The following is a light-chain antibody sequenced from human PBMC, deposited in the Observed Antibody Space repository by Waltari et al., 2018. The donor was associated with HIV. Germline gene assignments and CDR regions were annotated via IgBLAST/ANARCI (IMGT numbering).Light chain of an antibody. CDR1: KLGDKY. Sequence: SYELTQPPSVSVSPGQTASITCSGAKLGDKYACGYQQNPGQTPVLVIYKETKRPSGVPERFSGSNSGNTATLTISGTQAMDEADYYCQAWDVSTGVFGTGTKVTVL. J-gene: IGLJ1*01. CDR3: QAWDVSTGV. V-gene: IGLV3-1*01. CDR2: KET.